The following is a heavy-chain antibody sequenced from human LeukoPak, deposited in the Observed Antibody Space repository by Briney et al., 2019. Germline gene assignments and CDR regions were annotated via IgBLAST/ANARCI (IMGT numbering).Heavy chain of an antibody. D-gene: IGHD6-13*01. CDR2: IYYSGST. CDR1: GGSISSGSYY. J-gene: IGHJ6*03. Sequence: PSQTLSLTCTVSGGSISSGSYYWSWIRQPPGKGLEWIGYIYYSGSTNYNPSLKSRVTISVDTSKNQFSLKLSSVTAADTAVYYCAREARVGQPHTRYYYYYMDVWGKGTTVTVSS. CDR3: AREARVGQPHTRYYYYYMDV. V-gene: IGHV4-61*01.